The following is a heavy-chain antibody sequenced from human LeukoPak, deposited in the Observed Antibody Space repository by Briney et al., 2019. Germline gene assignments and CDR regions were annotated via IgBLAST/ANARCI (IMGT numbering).Heavy chain of an antibody. CDR1: GFTFSSYA. J-gene: IGHJ6*03. D-gene: IGHD3-3*01. Sequence: GGSLRLSCAASGFTFSSYAMSWVRQAPGKGLEWVSGISRSGGSTYYADSVKGRFTISRDNSKNTVYLQMNSLRAEDTAVYYCAKVWADYDFWSGYVDYYYMDVWGKGTTVTVSS. V-gene: IGHV3-23*01. CDR3: AKVWADYDFWSGYVDYYYMDV. CDR2: ISRSGGST.